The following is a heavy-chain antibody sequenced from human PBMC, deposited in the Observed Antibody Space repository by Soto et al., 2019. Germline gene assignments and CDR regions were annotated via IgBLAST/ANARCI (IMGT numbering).Heavy chain of an antibody. Sequence: EVQLVESGGGLVQPGGSLRLSCAASGFTFSSYWMSWVRQAPGKGLEWVANIKQDGSEKLYVDYVKGRFTISRDNAKNSLYLQMISLRAEDTAVYYCAREVAVGGIDYWGQGTLVTVS. CDR1: GFTFSSYW. J-gene: IGHJ4*02. D-gene: IGHD6-19*01. V-gene: IGHV3-7*03. CDR2: IKQDGSEK. CDR3: AREVAVGGIDY.